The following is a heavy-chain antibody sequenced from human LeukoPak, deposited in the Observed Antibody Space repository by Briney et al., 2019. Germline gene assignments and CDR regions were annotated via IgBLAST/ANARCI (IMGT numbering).Heavy chain of an antibody. J-gene: IGHJ6*02. Sequence: GGSLRLSCAASGFTFSSYAMSWVRQAPGKGLEWVSAISGSGGSTYYADSVKGRFTISRDDSKNTLYLQMNSLRAEDTAVYYCAKASLYGSGAYYYYGMDVWGQGTTVTVSS. D-gene: IGHD3-10*01. CDR2: ISGSGGST. CDR1: GFTFSSYA. V-gene: IGHV3-23*01. CDR3: AKASLYGSGAYYYYGMDV.